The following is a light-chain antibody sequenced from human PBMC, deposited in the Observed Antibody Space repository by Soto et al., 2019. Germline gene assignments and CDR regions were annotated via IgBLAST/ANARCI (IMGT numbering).Light chain of an antibody. CDR2: WAS. CDR3: QQYYSTPFT. Sequence: DIVMTQSPDSLAVSLGERATINCKSSQSVLYSSNNKNYLAWYQQKPGQPPKLLIYWASTRESGVPDRFSGSGSVTDFTLTISSLQAEDVAVYYCQQYYSTPFTFCPGTKVDIK. J-gene: IGKJ3*01. V-gene: IGKV4-1*01. CDR1: QSVLYSSNNKNY.